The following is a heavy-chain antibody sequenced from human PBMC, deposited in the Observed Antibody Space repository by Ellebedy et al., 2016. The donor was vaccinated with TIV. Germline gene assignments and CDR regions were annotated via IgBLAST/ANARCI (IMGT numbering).Heavy chain of an antibody. CDR2: IKSKRDGETT. V-gene: IGHV3-15*01. Sequence: GESLKISCAASEFTFSNHWMPWVRQTPGKGLEWVGRIKSKRDGETTEYAATVKGRFTISRDDSDNMLSLQMNSLKAEDTAVYYCTTGFSTAWHDHCWGQGTLVTVSS. CDR1: EFTFSNHW. D-gene: IGHD3-3*01. CDR3: TTGFSTAWHDHC. J-gene: IGHJ4*02.